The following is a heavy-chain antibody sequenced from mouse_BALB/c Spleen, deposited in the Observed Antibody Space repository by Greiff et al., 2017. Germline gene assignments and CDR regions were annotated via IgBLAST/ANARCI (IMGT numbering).Heavy chain of an antibody. Sequence: VQLQQSGAELARPGASVKMSCKASGYTFTSYTMHWVKQRPGQGLEWIGRIDPANGNTKYDPKFQGKATITADTSSNTAYLQLSSLTSEDTAVYYCARSGDYDDGAWFAYWGQGTLVTVSA. J-gene: IGHJ3*01. CDR1: GYTFTSYT. CDR2: IDPANGNT. CDR3: ARSGDYDDGAWFAY. V-gene: IGHV14-1*02. D-gene: IGHD2-4*01.